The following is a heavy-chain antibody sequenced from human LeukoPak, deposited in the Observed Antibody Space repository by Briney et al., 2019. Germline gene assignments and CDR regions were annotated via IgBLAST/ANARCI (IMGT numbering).Heavy chain of an antibody. CDR2: IIPILGIA. CDR1: GGTFSSYA. V-gene: IGHV1-69*04. CDR3: ARDNTILNWFDP. Sequence: SVKVSCKASGGTFSSYAISWVRQAPGQGLEWMGRIIPILGIANYAQKFQGRVTITADKSTSTAYMELSSLRSEDTAVYYCARDNTILNWFDPWGQGTLATVSS. D-gene: IGHD3-3*01. J-gene: IGHJ5*02.